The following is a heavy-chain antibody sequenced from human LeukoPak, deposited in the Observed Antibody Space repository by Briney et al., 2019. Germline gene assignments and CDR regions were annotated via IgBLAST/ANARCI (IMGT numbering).Heavy chain of an antibody. D-gene: IGHD3-3*01. J-gene: IGHJ4*02. CDR2: ISYDGSNK. CDR1: GFTFSSYA. Sequence: GGSLRLSCAASGFTFSSYAMHWVRQAPGKGLEWVAVISYDGSNKYYADSVKGRFTISRDNSKNTLYLQMNSLRADDTAVYYCARGETYYHFWSGYYTFDYWGQGTLVTVSS. CDR3: ARGETYYHFWSGYYTFDY. V-gene: IGHV3-30-3*01.